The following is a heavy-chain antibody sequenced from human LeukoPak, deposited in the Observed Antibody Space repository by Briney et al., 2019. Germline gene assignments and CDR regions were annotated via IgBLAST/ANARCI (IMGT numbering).Heavy chain of an antibody. CDR2: IYYSGST. V-gene: IGHV4-59*01. J-gene: IGHJ2*01. CDR1: GGSISSYY. D-gene: IGHD4-17*01. CDR3: ASSRMTTVTRVADWYFDL. Sequence: SETLSLTCTVPGGSISSYYWSWIRQPPGKGLEWIGYIYYSGSTNYNPSLKSRVTISVDTSKNQFSLKLSSVTAADTAVYYCASSRMTTVTRVADWYFDLWGRGTLVTVSS.